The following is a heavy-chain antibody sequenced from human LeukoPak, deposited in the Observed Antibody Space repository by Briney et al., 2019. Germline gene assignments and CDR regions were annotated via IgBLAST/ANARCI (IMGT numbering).Heavy chain of an antibody. Sequence: ASVKVSCKASGYTFTSYYMHWVRQAPGQGLEWMGIINPSGGSTSYAQKFQGRVTMTRDTSTSTVYMELSSLRSEDTAVYYCARGVIVVVPAAINWFDPWGQGTLVTVSS. J-gene: IGHJ5*02. V-gene: IGHV1-46*01. CDR2: INPSGGST. CDR1: GYTFTSYY. D-gene: IGHD2-2*01. CDR3: ARGVIVVVPAAINWFDP.